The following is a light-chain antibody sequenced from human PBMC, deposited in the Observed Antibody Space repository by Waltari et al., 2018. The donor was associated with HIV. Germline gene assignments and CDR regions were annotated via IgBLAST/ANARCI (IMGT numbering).Light chain of an antibody. J-gene: IGLJ1*01. CDR2: NVN. V-gene: IGLV2-11*01. CDR3: CSHAGNFMFA. CDR1: SSYVDTF. Sequence: QSALTQPHSVSGSPGQSLTISCTGTSSYVDTFVSWYQQHPGKAPQVIIYNVNNRPSGFPDRFSGSKSGNTAFLTISGLQAEDEAEYHCCSHAGNFMFAFGTGTKVTVL.